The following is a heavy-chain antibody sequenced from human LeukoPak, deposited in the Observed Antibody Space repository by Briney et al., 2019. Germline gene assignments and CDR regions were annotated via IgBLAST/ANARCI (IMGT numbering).Heavy chain of an antibody. D-gene: IGHD2-15*01. Sequence: EASETLSLTCSVSGYSISSGYYWGWIRQPPGKGLEWIGSIYHSGSTYYNPSLKSRVTISVDTSKNQFSLKLSSVTAADTAVYYCAREETRMVVAATNWFDPWGQGTLVTVSS. CDR1: GYSISSGYY. CDR3: AREETRMVVAATNWFDP. CDR2: IYHSGST. J-gene: IGHJ5*02. V-gene: IGHV4-38-2*02.